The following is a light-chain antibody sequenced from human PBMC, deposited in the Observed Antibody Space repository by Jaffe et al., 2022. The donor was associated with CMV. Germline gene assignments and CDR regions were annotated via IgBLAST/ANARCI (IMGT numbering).Light chain of an antibody. V-gene: IGLV2-18*02. CDR2: EVS. Sequence: QSALTQPPSVSGSPGQSVTISCTGTSADVGGDNRVSWYQQPPGTAPKLIIYEVSNRPSGVPDRFSGSKSGNTASLTISGLQTEDEADYYCTSRTSSGTYVFGTGTMVTVL. CDR1: SADVGGDNR. J-gene: IGLJ1*01. CDR3: TSRTSSGTYV.